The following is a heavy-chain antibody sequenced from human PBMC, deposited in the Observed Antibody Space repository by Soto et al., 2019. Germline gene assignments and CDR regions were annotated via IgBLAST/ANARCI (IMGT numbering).Heavy chain of an antibody. CDR2: ISPYTGDT. CDR3: AXXXXXXXPTXQDV. V-gene: IGHV1-18*01. Sequence: QVQLVQSGDEMKKPGASVRVSCKASGYIFVNYGIAWVRQAPGQGLEWMGWISPYTGDTHSASKVQGRLTMTTDTXTSTAYMDLXSLTSXXTAVYYCAXXXXXXXPTXQDVWGQGTTVTVSS. CDR1: GYIFVNYG. J-gene: IGHJ6*02.